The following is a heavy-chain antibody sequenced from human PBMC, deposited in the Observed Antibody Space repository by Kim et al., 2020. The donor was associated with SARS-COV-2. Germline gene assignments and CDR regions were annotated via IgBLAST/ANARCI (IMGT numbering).Heavy chain of an antibody. CDR1: GFTFSSYG. CDR2: IWYDGSNK. V-gene: IGHV3-33*01. CDR3: ARDVAYLYYFDY. J-gene: IGHJ4*02. D-gene: IGHD3-10*01. Sequence: GGSLRLSCAASGFTFSSYGMHWVRQAPGKGLEWVAVIWYDGSNKYYADSVKGRFTISRDNSKNTLYLQMNSLRAEDTAVYYCARDVAYLYYFDYWGQGTLVTVSS.